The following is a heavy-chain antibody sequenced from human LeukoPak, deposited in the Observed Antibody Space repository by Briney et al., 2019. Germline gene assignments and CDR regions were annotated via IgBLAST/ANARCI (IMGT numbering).Heavy chain of an antibody. Sequence: GGSLRLSCAASGFTFSSYAMSWVRQAPGKGLEWVSAISGSGGSTYYADSVKGRFTISRDNSKNTLYLQMNSLRAEDTAVYYCAKVGARIAAAGKSYFDYWGQGTLVTVSS. CDR1: GFTFSSYA. V-gene: IGHV3-23*01. CDR3: AKVGARIAAAGKSYFDY. CDR2: ISGSGGST. J-gene: IGHJ4*02. D-gene: IGHD6-13*01.